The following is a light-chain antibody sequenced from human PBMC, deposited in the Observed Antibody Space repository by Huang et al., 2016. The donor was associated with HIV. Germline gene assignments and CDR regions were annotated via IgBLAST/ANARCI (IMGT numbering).Light chain of an antibody. CDR1: QSLLYRSNNKNY. CDR3: QQYYNTPFT. Sequence: DIVMTQSPDSLAVSLGERAAINCKSSQSLLYRSNNKNYLAWYQQKPGQPPKLLFYWASTRESGVPDRFSGSGSGTDFTLTISSLQAADVAVYYCQQYYNTPFTFGPGTKVDIK. CDR2: WAS. J-gene: IGKJ3*01. V-gene: IGKV4-1*01.